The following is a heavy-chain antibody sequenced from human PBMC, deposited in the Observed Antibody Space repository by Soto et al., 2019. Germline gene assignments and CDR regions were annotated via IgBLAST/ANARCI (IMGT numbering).Heavy chain of an antibody. CDR3: ARDLRVVTNTDYYYYGMDV. CDR2: IKQDGSEK. CDR1: GFTFSSYW. V-gene: IGHV3-7*01. J-gene: IGHJ6*02. Sequence: LRLSCSASGFTFSSYWMSWVRQAPGKGLEWVANIKQDGSEKYYVDSVKGRFTISRDNAKNSLYLQMNSLRAEDTAVYYCARDLRVVTNTDYYYYGMDVWGQGTTVTVSS. D-gene: IGHD3-22*01.